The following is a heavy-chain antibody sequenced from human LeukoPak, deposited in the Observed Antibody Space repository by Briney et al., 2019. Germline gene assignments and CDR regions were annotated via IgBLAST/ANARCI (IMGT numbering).Heavy chain of an antibody. Sequence: SETLSLTCAVYGGPFSGYYWSWIRQPPGKGLEWIGEINHSGSTNYNPSLKSRVTISVDTSKNQFSLKLGSVTAADTAVYYCARGVVITKYYYYYMDVWGKGTTVTVSS. CDR3: ARGVVITKYYYYYMDV. V-gene: IGHV4-34*01. D-gene: IGHD3-22*01. J-gene: IGHJ6*03. CDR1: GGPFSGYY. CDR2: INHSGST.